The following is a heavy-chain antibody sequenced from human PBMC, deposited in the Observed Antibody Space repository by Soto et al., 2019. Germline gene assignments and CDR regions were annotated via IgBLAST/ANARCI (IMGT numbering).Heavy chain of an antibody. J-gene: IGHJ5*02. Sequence: SVKVSCKASGGTFSSYAISWVRQAPRQGLEWMGGIIPIFGTANYAQKFQGRVTITADESTSTAYMELSSLRSEDTAVYYCARVLGVAVAGPAVLGPWGQGTLVTVSS. D-gene: IGHD6-19*01. V-gene: IGHV1-69*13. CDR2: IIPIFGTA. CDR3: ARVLGVAVAGPAVLGP. CDR1: GGTFSSYA.